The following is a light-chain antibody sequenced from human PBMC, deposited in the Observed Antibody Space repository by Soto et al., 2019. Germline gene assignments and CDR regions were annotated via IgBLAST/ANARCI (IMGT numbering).Light chain of an antibody. J-gene: IGKJ4*01. CDR1: QDISSY. V-gene: IGKV1-9*01. Sequence: DIQLTQSPSFLSASIGDRVSITCRASQDISSYLAWYQRKPGKAPKLLIYGASTLQSGVPSSFSGSGSGTEFTLTISSLQPEDFLTYYCQQLYSSPLTFGGRTKLEIK. CDR3: QQLYSSPLT. CDR2: GAS.